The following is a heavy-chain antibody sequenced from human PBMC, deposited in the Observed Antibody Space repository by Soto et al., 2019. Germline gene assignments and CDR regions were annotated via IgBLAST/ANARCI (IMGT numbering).Heavy chain of an antibody. V-gene: IGHV3-30*18. Sequence: QVQLVESGGGVVRPGRSLRLSCAASGFSLSNNGMHWVREAPGKGLEWVTVISYDGNNKYYADSVKGRFTISRDNSKNTVYLEMNNLRAEDTAMYYCAKGGSGNYLTYYYYYGMDVWGQGTTVTVSS. D-gene: IGHD3-22*01. CDR2: ISYDGNNK. CDR1: GFSLSNNG. CDR3: AKGGSGNYLTYYYYYGMDV. J-gene: IGHJ6*02.